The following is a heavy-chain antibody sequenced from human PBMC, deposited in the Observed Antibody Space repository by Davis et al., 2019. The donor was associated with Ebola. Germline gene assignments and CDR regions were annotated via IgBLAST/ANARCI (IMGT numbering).Heavy chain of an antibody. CDR1: GYTFTAFY. V-gene: IGHV1-2*02. CDR3: ARDQNSSSWYWRGSGWYYFDY. CDR2: INTNSGGT. Sequence: ASAQVTCKASGYTFTAFYMHWVRQAPGQGLEWMGWINTNSGGTNYAQKFQGRVTMTRDTSISTAYMELRSLRSDDTAVYYCARDQNSSSWYWRGSGWYYFDYWGQGTLVTVSS. J-gene: IGHJ4*02. D-gene: IGHD6-13*01.